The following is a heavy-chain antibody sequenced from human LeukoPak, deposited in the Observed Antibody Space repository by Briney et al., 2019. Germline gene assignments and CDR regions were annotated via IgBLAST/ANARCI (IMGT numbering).Heavy chain of an antibody. J-gene: IGHJ4*02. D-gene: IGHD3-9*01. Sequence: GSLRLSCAASGFTFSSSAMTWVRQAPGKGLEWIGSIYHSGSTYYNPSLKSRVTISVDTSKNQFSLKLSSVTAADTAVYYCARAITYYELFTGYSREYYFDDWGQGILVTVSS. V-gene: IGHV4-38-2*01. CDR2: IYHSGST. CDR3: ARAITYYELFTGYSREYYFDD. CDR1: GFTFSSSAM.